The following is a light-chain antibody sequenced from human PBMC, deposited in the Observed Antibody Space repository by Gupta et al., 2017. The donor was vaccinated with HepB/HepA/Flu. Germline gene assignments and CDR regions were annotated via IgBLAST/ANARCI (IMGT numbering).Light chain of an antibody. CDR1: QSVSNKY. V-gene: IGKV3-20*01. J-gene: IGKJ1*01. CDR3: QQYGSSPWT. CDR2: GAS. Sequence: ENVLTQSPGSLSLSPGEGATLSCRATQSVSNKYLAWYQQKPGQAPRLLIYGASSRAAGIPDRFSGSGSGTDFTLTISRLESEDFAVYYCQQYGSSPWTFGQGTKVEIK.